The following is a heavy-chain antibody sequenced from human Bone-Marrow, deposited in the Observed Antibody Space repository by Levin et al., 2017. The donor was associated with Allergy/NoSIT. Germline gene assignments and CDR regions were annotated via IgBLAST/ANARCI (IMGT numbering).Heavy chain of an antibody. D-gene: IGHD3-3*01. CDR1: GFTFSSYE. CDR2: ISSSGSTI. V-gene: IGHV3-48*03. CDR3: ARDTNVYFQH. Sequence: PGGSLRLSCAASGFTFSSYEMNWVRQAPGKGLEWVSYISSSGSTIYYADSVKGRFTISRDNAKNSLYLQMNSLRAEDTAVYYCARDTNVYFQHWGQGTLVTVSS. J-gene: IGHJ1*01.